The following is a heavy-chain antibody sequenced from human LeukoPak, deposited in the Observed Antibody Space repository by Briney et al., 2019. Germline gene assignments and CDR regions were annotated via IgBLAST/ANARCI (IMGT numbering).Heavy chain of an antibody. CDR3: AKDLYSSSWYWFDP. CDR1: GFTFDEYA. J-gene: IGHJ5*02. Sequence: GGSLRLSCAASGFTFDEYAMHWVRQAPGKGLEWVSGISWNSGSIGYADSVKGRFTISRDNAKNSLYLQMNSLRAEDTALYYCAKDLYSSSWYWFDPWGQGTLATVSS. V-gene: IGHV3-9*01. D-gene: IGHD6-13*01. CDR2: ISWNSGSI.